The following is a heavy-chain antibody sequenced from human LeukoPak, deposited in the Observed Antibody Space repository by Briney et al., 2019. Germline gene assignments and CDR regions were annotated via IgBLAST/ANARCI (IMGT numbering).Heavy chain of an antibody. Sequence: ASVKVSCKVSGYTLTELSMHWVRQAPGKGLEWMGGFDPEVGETIYAQKFQGRVTMTEDTSTDTAYMELSSLRSEDTAVYYCAAGRGIVVVPAAIIFDYWGQGTLVTVSS. V-gene: IGHV1-24*01. D-gene: IGHD2-2*02. CDR1: GYTLTELS. J-gene: IGHJ4*02. CDR3: AAGRGIVVVPAAIIFDY. CDR2: FDPEVGET.